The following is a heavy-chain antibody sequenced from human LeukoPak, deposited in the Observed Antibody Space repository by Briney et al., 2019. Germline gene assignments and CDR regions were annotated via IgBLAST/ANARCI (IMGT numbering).Heavy chain of an antibody. D-gene: IGHD3-16*01. Sequence: PSETLSLTCTVSGGSITSSNHYWGWIRQPPGKGREWIGSIYCNGRTYYNPSLKSRVTIFTDTSKNQFSLKMSSVTAADTAVYYCARHCRPFGGVWNYYYYMDVWGKGTTVNVSS. CDR3: ARHCRPFGGVWNYYYYMDV. CDR1: GGSITSSNHY. V-gene: IGHV4-39*01. J-gene: IGHJ6*03. CDR2: IYCNGRT.